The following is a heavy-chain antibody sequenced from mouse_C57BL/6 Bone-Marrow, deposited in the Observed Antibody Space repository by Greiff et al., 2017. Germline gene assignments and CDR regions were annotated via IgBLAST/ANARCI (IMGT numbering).Heavy chain of an antibody. D-gene: IGHD2-4*01. J-gene: IGHJ3*01. CDR2: INPGSGGT. Sequence: VQLQQSGAELVRPGTSVKVSCKASGYAFTNYLIEWVKQRPGQGLEWIGVINPGSGGTNYNEQFKGKATLTADKSSSTAYMQLSSLTSEDSAVYFCARPIYYDYDGFAYWGQGTLVTVSA. CDR1: GYAFTNYL. V-gene: IGHV1-54*01. CDR3: ARPIYYDYDGFAY.